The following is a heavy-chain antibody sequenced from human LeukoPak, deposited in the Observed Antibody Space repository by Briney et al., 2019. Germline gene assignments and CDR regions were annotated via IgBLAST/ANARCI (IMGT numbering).Heavy chain of an antibody. V-gene: IGHV3-30*18. CDR2: ISYDGSNK. D-gene: IGHD1-1*01. CDR3: VKDRNWNDVHMGYFYGMDG. J-gene: IGHJ6*02. CDR1: GFTFRSYG. Sequence: PAGGSLRLSCAASGFTFRSYGMHWVRQAPGKGLEWVAAISYDGSNKNYADSVRGRFTTSRDNSKNMVYLQMNSLRGEDTAEYYCVKDRNWNDVHMGYFYGMDGWGQGTTVTVSS.